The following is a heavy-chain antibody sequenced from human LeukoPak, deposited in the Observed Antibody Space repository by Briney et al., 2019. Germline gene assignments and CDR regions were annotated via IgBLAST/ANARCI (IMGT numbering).Heavy chain of an antibody. J-gene: IGHJ6*02. CDR2: ISYSSSYI. D-gene: IGHD4-17*01. CDR3: ARGGSYGDYSRV. CDR1: GFTFSSYS. Sequence: GGSLRLSCAASGFTFSSYSMNWVRQAPGKGLEWVSSISYSSSYIYYADSVKGRFTTSRDNAKNSLYLQMNSLRVEDTAVYYCARGGSYGDYSRVWGQGTTVTVSS. V-gene: IGHV3-21*01.